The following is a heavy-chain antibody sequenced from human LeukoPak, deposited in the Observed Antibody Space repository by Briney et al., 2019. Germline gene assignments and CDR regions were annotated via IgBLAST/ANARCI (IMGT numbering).Heavy chain of an antibody. CDR1: GFTFDAYA. V-gene: IGHV3-20*04. CDR3: AREGSSTYYYYYMDV. Sequence: GGSLRLSCAASGFTFDAYAMSWARQAPGKGLEWVSGINWNGGSTGYADSVKGRFTISRDNAKNSLYLQMNSLRAEDTALYYCAREGSSTYYYYYMDVWGKGTTVTVSS. J-gene: IGHJ6*03. D-gene: IGHD1-26*01. CDR2: INWNGGST.